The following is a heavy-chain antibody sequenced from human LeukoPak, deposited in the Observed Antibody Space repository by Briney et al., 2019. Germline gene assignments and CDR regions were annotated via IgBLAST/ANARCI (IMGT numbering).Heavy chain of an antibody. V-gene: IGHV5-10-1*01. D-gene: IGHD2-2*01. CDR2: IDPSDSYT. J-gene: IGHJ6*02. CDR1: GYSSTSYW. CDR3: ASFDCSSTSCSMDV. Sequence: GESLQISCQGSGYSSTSYWISWVRQMPGKGLEWMGRIDPSDSYTNYSPSFQGHVTISADKSISTAYLQWSSLKASDTAMYYCASFDCSSTSCSMDVWGQGTTVTVSS.